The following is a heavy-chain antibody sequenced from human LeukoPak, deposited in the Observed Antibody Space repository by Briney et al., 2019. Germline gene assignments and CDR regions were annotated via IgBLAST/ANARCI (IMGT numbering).Heavy chain of an antibody. Sequence: SETLSLTCTVSGGSISSGSYYRSWIRQPAGKGLEWIGRIYTSGSTNYNPSLKSRVTISVDTSKNQFSLKLSSVTAADTAVYYCARNPNWNYEGSWFDPWGQGTLVTVSS. J-gene: IGHJ5*02. V-gene: IGHV4-61*02. CDR1: GGSISSGSYY. CDR2: IYTSGST. CDR3: ARNPNWNYEGSWFDP. D-gene: IGHD1-7*01.